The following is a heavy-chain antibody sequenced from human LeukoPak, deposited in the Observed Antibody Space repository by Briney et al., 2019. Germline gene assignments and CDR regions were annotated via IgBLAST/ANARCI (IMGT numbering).Heavy chain of an antibody. CDR3: ARDLVTVTKGFDI. CDR2: ISYIGST. D-gene: IGHD4-17*01. J-gene: IGHJ3*02. V-gene: IGHV4-59*11. CDR1: GDSFSSHY. Sequence: PSETLSLACVVSGDSFSSHYWTWIRQSPGRGLEWIVYISYIGSTNYNPSLKSRVTISIDTSKNQFSLKLRSVTAADTAVYYCARDLVTVTKGFDIWGQGTMVSVSS.